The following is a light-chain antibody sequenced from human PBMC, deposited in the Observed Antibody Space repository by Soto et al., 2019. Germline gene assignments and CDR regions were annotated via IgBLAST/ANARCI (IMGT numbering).Light chain of an antibody. CDR1: QSLNIH. J-gene: IGKJ4*01. CDR2: DAS. Sequence: EIVLTQSPGTLSLSPGERATLSCRASQSLNIHLAWYLQQPGRAPRLLNYDASNRATGIPARFSGSGSGTDFTLTISSLESEDFAVYYCQHRHNWPSLTFGGGTRVEI. CDR3: QHRHNWPSLT. V-gene: IGKV3-11*01.